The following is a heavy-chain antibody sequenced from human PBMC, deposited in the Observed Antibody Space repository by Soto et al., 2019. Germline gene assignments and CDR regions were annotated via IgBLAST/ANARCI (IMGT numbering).Heavy chain of an antibody. D-gene: IGHD1-1*01. CDR3: ATERIGTDYFDN. V-gene: IGHV3-13*01. CDR1: GFTFSNHD. J-gene: IGHJ4*02. CDR2: LDSRGYT. Sequence: EVHLVESGGGLEQPGGSLRLSCAAAGFTFSNHDMHWVRQAPGKGLEWVSGLDSRGYTNYAASVKGRFSISGDSSEKSFHLQINNLRAEDTALYFCATERIGTDYFDNWGQGTLVTVSS.